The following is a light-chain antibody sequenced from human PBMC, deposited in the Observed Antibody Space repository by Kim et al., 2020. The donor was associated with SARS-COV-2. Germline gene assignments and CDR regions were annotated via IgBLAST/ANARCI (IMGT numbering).Light chain of an antibody. CDR1: SSDVGSYNY. V-gene: IGLV2-14*03. CDR2: DVN. J-gene: IGLJ2*01. CDR3: SSYTRNSTLV. Sequence: QSALTQPASVSGSPGQSITISCTGTSSDVGSYNYVSWYQQHPDKAPKLMIYDVNNRPSEISNRFSGSKSGNTASLTISGLQAEDEAYYYCSSYTRNSTLVFGGGTKLTVL.